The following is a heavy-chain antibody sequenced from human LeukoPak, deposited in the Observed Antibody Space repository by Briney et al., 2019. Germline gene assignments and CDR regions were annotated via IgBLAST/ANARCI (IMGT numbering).Heavy chain of an antibody. J-gene: IGHJ4*02. D-gene: IGHD4-17*01. CDR1: GYTFTGYY. Sequence: GASVKVSCKASGYTFTGYYMHWVRQAPGQGLEWMGWINPNSGGTNYAQKLQGWVTMTRDTSISTAYMELSRLRTDDTAVYYCARSSGTVTTYPPSRSGIGYWGQGTLVTVSS. CDR3: ARSSGTVTTYPPSRSGIGY. V-gene: IGHV1-2*04. CDR2: INPNSGGT.